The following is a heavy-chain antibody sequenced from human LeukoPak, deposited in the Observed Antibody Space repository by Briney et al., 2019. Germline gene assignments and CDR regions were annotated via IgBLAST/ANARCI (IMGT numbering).Heavy chain of an antibody. J-gene: IGHJ4*02. V-gene: IGHV3-23*01. CDR1: GFTFSSFW. Sequence: PGGSLRLSCAASGFTFSSFWMSWVRQAPGKGLEWVSGISGSGGSTYYADSVKGRFTISRDNSKNTLYLQMNSLRAEDTAVYYCAKALAPSPRNFDYWGQGTLVTVSS. CDR3: AKALAPSPRNFDY. CDR2: ISGSGGST.